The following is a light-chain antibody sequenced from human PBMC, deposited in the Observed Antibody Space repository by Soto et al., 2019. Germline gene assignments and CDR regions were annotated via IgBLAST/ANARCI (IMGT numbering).Light chain of an antibody. CDR2: EVS. Sequence: QSALTQPASVSVSPGQSITISCTGNSSDVGGYNYVSWYQQHPGKAPKLMIYEVSNRPSGVSNRFSGSKSGNTASLTISGLQAEDEADYYCSSYTSSYNYVFGNGTKLTVL. V-gene: IGLV2-14*01. CDR1: SSDVGGYNY. J-gene: IGLJ1*01. CDR3: SSYTSSYNYV.